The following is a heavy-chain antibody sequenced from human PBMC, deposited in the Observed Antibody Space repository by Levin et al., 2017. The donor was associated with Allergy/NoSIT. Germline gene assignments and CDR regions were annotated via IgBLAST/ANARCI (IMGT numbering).Heavy chain of an antibody. J-gene: IGHJ4*02. Sequence: RASETLSLTCTVSGGSISSSSYYWGWIRQPPGKGLEWIGSIYYSGSTYYNPSLKSRVTISVDTSKNQFSLKLSSVTAADTAVYYCARDMDYYDSSGYPNYFDYWGQGTLVTVSS. V-gene: IGHV4-39*07. CDR3: ARDMDYYDSSGYPNYFDY. CDR2: IYYSGST. CDR1: GGSISSSSYY. D-gene: IGHD3-22*01.